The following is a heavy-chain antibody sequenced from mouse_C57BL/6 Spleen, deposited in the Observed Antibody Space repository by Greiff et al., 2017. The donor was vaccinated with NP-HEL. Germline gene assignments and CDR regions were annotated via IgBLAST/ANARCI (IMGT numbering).Heavy chain of an antibody. CDR2: INPNNGGT. J-gene: IGHJ3*01. V-gene: IGHV1-18*01. Sequence: EVQLQQSGPELVKPGASVKIPCKASGYTFTDYNMDWVKQSHGKSLEWIGDINPNNGGTIYNQKFKGKATLTVDKSSSTAYMELRSLTSEDTAVYYCASSEWTWFAYWGQGTLVTVSA. CDR1: GYTFTDYN. CDR3: ASSEWTWFAY.